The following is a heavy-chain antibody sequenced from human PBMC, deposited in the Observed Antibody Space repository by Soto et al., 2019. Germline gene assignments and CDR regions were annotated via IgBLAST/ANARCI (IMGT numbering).Heavy chain of an antibody. CDR1: GGTFSSYA. J-gene: IGHJ4*02. CDR2: IIPIFGTA. Sequence: QVQLVQSGAEVKKPGSSVKVSCKASGGTFSSYAISWVRQAPGQGLEWMGGIIPIFGTANYAQKFQGRVTITADESTSTAYMELSSLRSEYTAVYYCARTPDQNYDFWSGYYYDYWGQGTLVTVSS. CDR3: ARTPDQNYDFWSGYYYDY. V-gene: IGHV1-69*01. D-gene: IGHD3-3*01.